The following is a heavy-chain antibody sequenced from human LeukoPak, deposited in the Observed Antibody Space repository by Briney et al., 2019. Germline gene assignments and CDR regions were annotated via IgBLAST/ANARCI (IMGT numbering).Heavy chain of an antibody. CDR3: ARGMRTLDWYFDH. Sequence: GESLEISCKGSGYSFTSYWISWVRQMPGKGLEWMGTIDPTDSYINKSPSFQGHVTISADKSVSTAYLQWSSLKASDTAIYYCARGMRTLDWYFDHWGRGTLVTVSS. J-gene: IGHJ2*01. D-gene: IGHD6-13*01. V-gene: IGHV5-10-1*01. CDR1: GYSFTSYW. CDR2: IDPTDSYI.